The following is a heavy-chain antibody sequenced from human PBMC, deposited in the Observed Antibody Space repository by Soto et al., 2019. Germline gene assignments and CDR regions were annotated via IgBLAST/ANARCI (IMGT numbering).Heavy chain of an antibody. V-gene: IGHV3-48*01. J-gene: IGHJ4*02. Sequence: GGSLRLSCAASGFTFSSYSMSWVRQAPGKGLEWVSYISSSSSTIYYADSVKGRFTISRDNAKNSLYLQMNSLRAEDTAVYYCARESIVVVPAAEGLFDYWGQGTLVTVSS. D-gene: IGHD2-2*01. CDR1: GFTFSSYS. CDR2: ISSSSSTI. CDR3: ARESIVVVPAAEGLFDY.